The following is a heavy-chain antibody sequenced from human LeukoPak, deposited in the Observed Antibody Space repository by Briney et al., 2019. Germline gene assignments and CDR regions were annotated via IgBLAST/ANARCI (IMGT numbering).Heavy chain of an antibody. J-gene: IGHJ6*03. V-gene: IGHV1-8*01. D-gene: IGHD1-7*01. CDR1: GYTFTSYD. Sequence: ASVKVSCKASGYTFTSYDINWVRQAPGQGLEWMGWMNPNSGNTGYAQKFQGRVTMTRNTSISTAYMELSSLRSEDTAVYYCARQGITGTTQEYYYYYMDVWGKGTTVTVSS. CDR3: ARQGITGTTQEYYYYYMDV. CDR2: MNPNSGNT.